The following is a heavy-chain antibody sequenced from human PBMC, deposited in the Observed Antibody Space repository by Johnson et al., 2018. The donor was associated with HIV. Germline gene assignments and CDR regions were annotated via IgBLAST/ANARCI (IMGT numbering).Heavy chain of an antibody. CDR3: ARGDGSGSTGALDI. CDR2: IYSGGST. V-gene: IGHV3-53*01. CDR1: GFTVSSNY. D-gene: IGHD3-10*01. Sequence: VQLVESGGGLIQPGGSLRLSCAASGFTVSSNYMSWVRQAPGKGLEWVSVIYSGGSTYYADSVKGRFTISRDNSKNTLYLQMNSLRDEDTALYHCARGDGSGSTGALDIWGQGTMVTVSS. J-gene: IGHJ3*02.